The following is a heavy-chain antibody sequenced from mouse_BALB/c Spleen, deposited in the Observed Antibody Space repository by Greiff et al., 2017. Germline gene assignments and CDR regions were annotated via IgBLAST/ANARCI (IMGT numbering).Heavy chain of an antibody. D-gene: IGHD2-1*01. J-gene: IGHJ4*01. CDR3: ARESYYGNYDYAMDY. CDR1: GYSFTDYI. CDR2: INPYYGST. Sequence: VQLQQTGPELVKPGASVKISCKASGYSFTDYIMLWVKQSHGKSLEWIGNINPYYGSTSYNLKFKGKATLTVDKSSSTAYMQLNSLTSEDSAVYYCARESYYGNYDYAMDYWGQGTSVTVSS. V-gene: IGHV1-39*01.